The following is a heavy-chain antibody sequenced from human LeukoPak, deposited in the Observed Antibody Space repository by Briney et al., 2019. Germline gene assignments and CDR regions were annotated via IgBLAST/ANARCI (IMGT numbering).Heavy chain of an antibody. CDR3: ASANDYYDSSGSHIPDY. Sequence: GGSLRLSCAASGFTFSDYYMSWIRQAPGKGLEWVSYISSSGSTIYYADSVKGRFTISRDNAKNSLYLQMNSLRAEDTAVYYCASANDYYDSSGSHIPDYWGQGTLVTVSS. V-gene: IGHV3-11*01. J-gene: IGHJ4*02. D-gene: IGHD3-22*01. CDR2: ISSSGSTI. CDR1: GFTFSDYY.